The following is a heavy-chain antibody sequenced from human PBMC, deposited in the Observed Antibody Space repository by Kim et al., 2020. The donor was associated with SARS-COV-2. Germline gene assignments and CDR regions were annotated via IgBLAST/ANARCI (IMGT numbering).Heavy chain of an antibody. Sequence: GGSLRLSCAASGFSISSSWMTWVRQAPGKGLEWVANIKEDGSEIYYADSVKGRFTISRDNAKKSLYLQMNSLRAEDTAVYYCAKTRALDIWGQRTMVTVS. CDR3: AKTRALDI. CDR2: IKEDGSEI. V-gene: IGHV3-7*01. CDR1: GFSISSSW. J-gene: IGHJ3*02. D-gene: IGHD3-3*02.